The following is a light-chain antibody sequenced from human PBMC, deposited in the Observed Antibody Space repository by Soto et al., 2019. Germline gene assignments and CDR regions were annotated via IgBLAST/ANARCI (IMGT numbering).Light chain of an antibody. CDR1: QSLLHSNGYNY. Sequence: DFVMTQSPRSLPVTPGGPASISCRSSQSLLHSNGYNYLDWYLQKPGQSPQLLIYLGSTRASGVPDRFSGSGSGTDFTLTIRRVEAEDVGLYYCMQTLQTPRTFGQGTKVEIK. CDR3: MQTLQTPRT. CDR2: LGS. V-gene: IGKV2-28*01. J-gene: IGKJ1*01.